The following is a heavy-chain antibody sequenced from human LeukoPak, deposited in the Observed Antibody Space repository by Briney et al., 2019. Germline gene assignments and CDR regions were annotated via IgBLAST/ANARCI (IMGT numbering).Heavy chain of an antibody. J-gene: IGHJ3*01. D-gene: IGHD6-19*01. V-gene: IGHV3-21*01. CDR1: GFTFSSYS. Sequence: GGSLRLSCTASGFTFSSYSMNWVRQAPGKGLDRVSSISSSSSYIYYADSVKGRFTISRDNAKTSLYLQMNSLRAEDTAVYYCARAPRTGWYSSTVWGQGTMVTVSS. CDR2: ISSSSSYI. CDR3: ARAPRTGWYSSTV.